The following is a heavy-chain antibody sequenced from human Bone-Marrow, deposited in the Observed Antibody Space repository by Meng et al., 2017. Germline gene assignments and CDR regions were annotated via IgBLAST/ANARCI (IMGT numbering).Heavy chain of an antibody. D-gene: IGHD3-16*02. J-gene: IGHJ4*02. Sequence: SLKISCAASGFTFDDYAMHWVRQAPGKGLEWVSGISWNSGSIGYADSVKGRFAISRDNAKNSLYLQMNSLRAEDTALYYCAKAPFTFGGVIGLFDYWGQGTLVTVSS. CDR1: GFTFDDYA. CDR2: ISWNSGSI. CDR3: AKAPFTFGGVIGLFDY. V-gene: IGHV3-9*01.